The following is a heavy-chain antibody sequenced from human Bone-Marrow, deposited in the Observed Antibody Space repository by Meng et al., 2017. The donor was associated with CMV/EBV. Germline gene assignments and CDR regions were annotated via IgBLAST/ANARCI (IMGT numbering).Heavy chain of an antibody. D-gene: IGHD3-3*01. CDR2: IKSKADGGTT. Sequence: GESMKISCAASGLTFTNAWMNWVRQAPGKGLEWVGRIKSKADGGTTDYAAPVKGRFTISRDDSKNMLYLQMNSLKTEDTAVYYCTSSPVYYDFWSGYYYYWGQG. J-gene: IGHJ4*02. CDR3: TSSPVYYDFWSGYYYY. V-gene: IGHV3-15*01. CDR1: GLTFTNAW.